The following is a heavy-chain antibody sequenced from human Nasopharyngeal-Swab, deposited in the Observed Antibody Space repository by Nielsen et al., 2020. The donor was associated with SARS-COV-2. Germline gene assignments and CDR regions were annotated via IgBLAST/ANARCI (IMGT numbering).Heavy chain of an antibody. CDR1: GGSISSYY. D-gene: IGHD3-22*01. CDR3: ARGAYYYDSRGWGRLLLPDY. V-gene: IGHV4-59*01. Sequence: SETLSLTCAVSGGSISSYYWSWIRQPPGKGLEWIGYIYYSGSTNYNPSLKSRVTISVDTSKNQFSLKLSSVTAADTAVYYCARGAYYYDSRGWGRLLLPDYWGQGTLVTVSS. CDR2: IYYSGST. J-gene: IGHJ4*02.